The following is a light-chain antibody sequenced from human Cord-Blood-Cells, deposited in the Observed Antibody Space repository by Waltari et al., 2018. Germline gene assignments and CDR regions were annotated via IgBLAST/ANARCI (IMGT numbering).Light chain of an antibody. V-gene: IGKV1-5*03. CDR2: KAS. CDR3: QQYNSYPYT. Sequence: IQMTQYPSTLSASVGDRVTIHCRASQSISSWLAWSQQKPGKAHNLLIYKASNLESGVPSRFSGSGSGTEFTLAISSLQPDDFATYYCQQYNSYPYTFDQGTKLEIK. CDR1: QSISSW. J-gene: IGKJ2*01.